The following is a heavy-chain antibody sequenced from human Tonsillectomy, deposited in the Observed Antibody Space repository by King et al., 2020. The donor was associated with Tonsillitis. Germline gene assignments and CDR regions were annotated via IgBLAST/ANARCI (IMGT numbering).Heavy chain of an antibody. Sequence: VQLVESGGGLVKPGGSLRLSCAASGFTFSNAWMSWVRQAPGKGVEWVGRIKSKTDGGTTDYAAPVKGRFTISRDDSKNTLYLQMNSLKTEDTAVYYFTTRILWFGESYFDYWGQGTLVTVSS. CDR3: TTRILWFGESYFDY. CDR2: IKSKTDGGTT. J-gene: IGHJ4*02. D-gene: IGHD3-10*01. CDR1: GFTFSNAW. V-gene: IGHV3-15*01.